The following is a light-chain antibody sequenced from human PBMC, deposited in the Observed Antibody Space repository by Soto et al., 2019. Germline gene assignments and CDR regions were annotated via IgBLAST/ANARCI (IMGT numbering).Light chain of an antibody. CDR3: SSYAGSSNV. J-gene: IGLJ1*01. CDR1: SSDVGGYNY. V-gene: IGLV2-8*01. CDR2: EVN. Sequence: QSVLTQPPSASGSPGQSVAIPCTGTSSDVGGYNYVSWYQQHPGKAPKLMIYEVNKRPSGVPDRFSGSKSGNTASLTVSGLQAEDEADYYCSSYAGSSNVFGTGTNVTVL.